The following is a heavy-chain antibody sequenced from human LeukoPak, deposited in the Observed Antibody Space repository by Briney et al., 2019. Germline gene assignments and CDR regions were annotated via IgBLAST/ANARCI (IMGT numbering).Heavy chain of an antibody. CDR1: GYTFTSYG. V-gene: IGHV1-18*01. CDR3: ARHPMVRGVPYYFDY. J-gene: IGHJ4*02. CDR2: ISAYNGNT. D-gene: IGHD3-10*01. Sequence: ASVKVSCKASGYTFTSYGISWVRQAPGQGLEWMGWISAYNGNTNYAQKLQGRVTMTTGTSTSIAYMGLRSLRSDDTAVYYCARHPMVRGVPYYFDYWGQGTLVTVSS.